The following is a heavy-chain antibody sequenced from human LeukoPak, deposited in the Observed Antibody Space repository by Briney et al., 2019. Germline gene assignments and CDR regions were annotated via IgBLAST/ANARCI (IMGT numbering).Heavy chain of an antibody. J-gene: IGHJ3*02. Sequence: GASVMVSCKASGYTFTSYDINWVRQATGQGLEWMGWMNPNSGNTDYAQKFQGRVTMTRNTSISTAYMELSSLRSEDTAVYYCARATPVRYFDPTAHAFDIWGQGTMVTVSS. CDR2: MNPNSGNT. D-gene: IGHD3-9*01. V-gene: IGHV1-8*01. CDR1: GYTFTSYD. CDR3: ARATPVRYFDPTAHAFDI.